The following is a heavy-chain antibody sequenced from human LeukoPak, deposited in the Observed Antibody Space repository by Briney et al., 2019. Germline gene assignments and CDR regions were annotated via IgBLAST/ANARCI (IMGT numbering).Heavy chain of an antibody. J-gene: IGHJ4*02. CDR2: INHSGST. Sequence: SETLSLTCAVYGGSFSGYYWSWIRQPPGKGLEWIGEINHSGSTNYNPSLKSRVTISVDTSKNQFSLKLSSVTAADTAVYYCRYYDSSGYPDYWGQGTLVTVSS. V-gene: IGHV4-34*01. D-gene: IGHD3-22*01. CDR3: RYYDSSGYPDY. CDR1: GGSFSGYY.